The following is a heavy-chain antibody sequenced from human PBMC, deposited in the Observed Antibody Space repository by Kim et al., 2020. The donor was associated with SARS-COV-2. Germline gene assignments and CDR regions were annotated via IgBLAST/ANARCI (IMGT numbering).Heavy chain of an antibody. D-gene: IGHD3-22*01. CDR1: GFTFSSYV. CDR2: ISYDGSNK. Sequence: GGSLRLSCAASGFTFSSYVMHWVRQAPGKGLEWVAVISYDGSNKYYADSVKGRFTISRDNSKNTLYLQMNSLRAEDTAVYYCARARDYYDSSGYSYYFDYWGQGTLVTVYS. CDR3: ARARDYYDSSGYSYYFDY. J-gene: IGHJ4*02. V-gene: IGHV3-30*04.